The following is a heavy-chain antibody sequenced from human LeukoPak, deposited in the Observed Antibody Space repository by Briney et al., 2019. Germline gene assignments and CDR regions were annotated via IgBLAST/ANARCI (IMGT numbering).Heavy chain of an antibody. CDR2: ISYDGSNK. V-gene: IGHV3-30-3*01. Sequence: GGSLRLSCAASGFTFSSYAMHWVRQAPGKGLEWVAVISYDGSNKYYADSVKGRFTISRDNSKNTLYLQMNSLRAEDTAVYYCARGLRGYSYGYDYWGQGTLVTVSS. CDR1: GFTFSSYA. D-gene: IGHD5-18*01. CDR3: ARGLRGYSYGYDY. J-gene: IGHJ4*02.